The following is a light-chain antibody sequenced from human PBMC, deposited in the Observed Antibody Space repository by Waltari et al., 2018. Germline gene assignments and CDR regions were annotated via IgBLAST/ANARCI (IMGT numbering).Light chain of an antibody. CDR3: SSYSSTITYV. CDR2: EVS. J-gene: IGLJ1*01. V-gene: IGLV2-14*01. CDR1: TSHVGGHKY. Sequence: QSALTQPASVSGSPGQSITISCTGTTSHVGGHKYVSWYQQHPGKAPKLLIYEVSNRPSGVSNRFSGSKSANTASLTISGLQAEDEADYYCSSYSSTITYVFGTGTKVTVL.